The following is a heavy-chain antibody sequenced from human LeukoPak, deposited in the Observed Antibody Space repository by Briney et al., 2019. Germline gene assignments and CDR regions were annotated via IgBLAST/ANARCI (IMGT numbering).Heavy chain of an antibody. J-gene: IGHJ4*02. V-gene: IGHV3-23*01. Sequence: GGSLRLSCVASGFTFNNNAMTWVRQAPGKGLEWVSVISNSGGNTYYADSVKGRFTISRDNSKSTLFLQMNSLRAEDTAVYYCAKDIYGDYGGFDYWGQGTLVTVSS. D-gene: IGHD4-17*01. CDR2: ISNSGGNT. CDR3: AKDIYGDYGGFDY. CDR1: GFTFNNNA.